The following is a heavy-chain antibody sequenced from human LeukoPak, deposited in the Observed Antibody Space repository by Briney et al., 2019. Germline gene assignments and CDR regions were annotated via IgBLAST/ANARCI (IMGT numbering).Heavy chain of an antibody. CDR1: GGSIGSYY. V-gene: IGHV4-59*01. CDR2: IYYSGST. Sequence: SGTLSLTCTVSGGSIGSYYWSWIRQPPGKGLEWIGYIYYSGSTNYNPSLKSRVTISVDTSKNQFSLKLSSVTAADTAVYYCARGLMMAVAGRGEFHYWGQGTLVTVSS. CDR3: ARGLMMAVAGRGEFHY. J-gene: IGHJ4*02. D-gene: IGHD6-13*01.